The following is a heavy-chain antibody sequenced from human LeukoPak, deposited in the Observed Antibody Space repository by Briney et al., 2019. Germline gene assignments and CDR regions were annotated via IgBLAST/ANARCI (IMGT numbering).Heavy chain of an antibody. D-gene: IGHD5-24*01. J-gene: IGHJ3*02. CDR1: GLIFSTYS. V-gene: IGHV3-21*01. CDR3: ASDFNYSFDI. CDR2: ITIRSIYI. Sequence: GSLRLSCAASGLIFSTYSMSWVRQAPGKGLEWVSSITIRSIYIYYADSEKGPFTISRDNAKNSLYLQMNSLRAEDTAVYYCASDFNYSFDIWGQGTMVTVSS.